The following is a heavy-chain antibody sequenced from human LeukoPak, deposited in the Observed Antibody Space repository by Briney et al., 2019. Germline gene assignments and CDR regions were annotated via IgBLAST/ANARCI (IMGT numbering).Heavy chain of an antibody. CDR3: AKSRIGLYGPGSPASFDP. J-gene: IGHJ5*02. V-gene: IGHV3-23*01. Sequence: GGSLRLSCAASGFTFSSYAMSWVRQAPGKGLEWVSAISGSGGSTYYADSVKGRFTISRDNSKNTLYLQMNSLRAEDTAVYYCAKSRIGLYGPGSPASFDPWGQGTLVTVSS. CDR1: GFTFSSYA. D-gene: IGHD3-10*01. CDR2: ISGSGGST.